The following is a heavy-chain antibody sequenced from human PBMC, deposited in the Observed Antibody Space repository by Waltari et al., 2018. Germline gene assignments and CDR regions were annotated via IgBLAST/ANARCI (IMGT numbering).Heavy chain of an antibody. J-gene: IGHJ4*02. CDR1: GYTFPGYY. CDR2: INPNSGGT. Sequence: QVQLVQSGAEVKKPGASVKVSCKASGYTFPGYYMHWVRPAPGQGLEWMGWINPNSGGTNYAQKFQGRVTMTRDTSISTAYMELSRLRSDDTAVYYCAREFSGSYYFFDYWGQGTLVTVSS. CDR3: AREFSGSYYFFDY. V-gene: IGHV1-2*02. D-gene: IGHD1-26*01.